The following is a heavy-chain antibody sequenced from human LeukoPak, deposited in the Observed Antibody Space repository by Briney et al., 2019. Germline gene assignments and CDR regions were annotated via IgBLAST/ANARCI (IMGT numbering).Heavy chain of an antibody. D-gene: IGHD3-10*01. CDR2: ISYDGSNK. CDR3: ARVVAENYYGSGSFDY. J-gene: IGHJ4*02. Sequence: GGSLRLSCAASGFTFSSYAIHWVRQAPGKGLEWVAVISYDGSNKYYADSVKGRFTISRDNSKNTLYLQMNSLRAEDTAVYYCARVVAENYYGSGSFDYWGQGTLVTVSS. CDR1: GFTFSSYA. V-gene: IGHV3-30-3*01.